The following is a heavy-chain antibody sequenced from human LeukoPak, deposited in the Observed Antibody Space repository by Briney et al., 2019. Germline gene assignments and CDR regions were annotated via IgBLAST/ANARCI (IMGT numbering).Heavy chain of an antibody. D-gene: IGHD1-26*01. CDR2: IWYDGSNK. V-gene: IGHV3-33*01. CDR3: ARDSRWEPDY. J-gene: IGHJ4*02. CDR1: GFTFCSYG. Sequence: GGSLRLSCAASGFTFCSYGMHWVRQAPGKGLEGVAVIWYDGSNKYYADSVKGRFTISRDNSKNTLYLQMNSLRAEDTAVYYCARDSRWEPDYWGQGTLVTVSS.